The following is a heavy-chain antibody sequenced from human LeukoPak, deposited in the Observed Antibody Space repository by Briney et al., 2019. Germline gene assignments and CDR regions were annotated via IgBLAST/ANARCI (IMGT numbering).Heavy chain of an antibody. D-gene: IGHD4-11*01. CDR1: GFTFSAYS. Sequence: GGSLRHSCAASGFTFSAYSMNWVRQAPEKRLEWVSYIGSSSSPIYYADSVKGRFTISRDNAKNSLYLQMDSLRAEDTAVYYCARDQAYSFDYWGQGTLVTVSS. CDR2: IGSSSSPI. V-gene: IGHV3-48*01. CDR3: ARDQAYSFDY. J-gene: IGHJ4*02.